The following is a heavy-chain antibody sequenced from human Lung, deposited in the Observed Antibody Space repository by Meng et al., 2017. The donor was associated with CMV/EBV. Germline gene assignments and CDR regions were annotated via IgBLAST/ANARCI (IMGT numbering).Heavy chain of an antibody. V-gene: IGHV4-39*07. Sequence: LXCPVSGGSISSGTYYWGWIRQAPGKGLDWVGSIFYTGNTDYNPSLKSRLIMSVDTSTNQFSLNLITVTAADTAVYYCVRETVFGAGYYGMAVWGQEPPVTVSS. CDR1: GGSISSGTYY. CDR2: IFYTGNT. CDR3: VRETVFGAGYYGMAV. D-gene: IGHD3-3*01. J-gene: IGHJ6*02.